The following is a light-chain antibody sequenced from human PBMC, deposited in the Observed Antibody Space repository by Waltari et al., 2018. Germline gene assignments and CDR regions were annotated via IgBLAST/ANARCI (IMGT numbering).Light chain of an antibody. J-gene: IGLJ3*02. Sequence: QTVVTQEPSLSVSPGGTVTLTCGLTSGSVSDGNYPTWYQLTPGQAPRTLIYYTNSRSSGVPDRFSGSILGNKADLTITGAQADDESDYHCMLYLNGESRVFGGGTKLTVL. V-gene: IGLV8-61*01. CDR3: MLYLNGESRV. CDR1: SGSVSDGNY. CDR2: YTN.